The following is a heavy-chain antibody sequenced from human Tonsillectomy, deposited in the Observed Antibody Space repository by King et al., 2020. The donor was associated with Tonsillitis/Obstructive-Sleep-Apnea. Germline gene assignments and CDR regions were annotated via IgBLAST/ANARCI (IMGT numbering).Heavy chain of an antibody. CDR1: GFTFSSYS. J-gene: IGHJ6*03. CDR2: ITSSSSYI. D-gene: IGHD2-8*01. CDR3: AREEGGPPIRCCYYYYMDV. V-gene: IGHV3-21*01. Sequence: VQLVESGGGLVKPGGSLRLSCAASGFTFSSYSMNWVRQAPGKGLEWVSSITSSSSYIYYADSVKGRFTISRYNAKNSLYLQMNSLRAEETAVYYCAREEGGPPIRCCYYYYMDVWGKGTTVTVSS.